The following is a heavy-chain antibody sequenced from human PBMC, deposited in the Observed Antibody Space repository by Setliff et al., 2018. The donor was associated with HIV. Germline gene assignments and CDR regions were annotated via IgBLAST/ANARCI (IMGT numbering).Heavy chain of an antibody. CDR1: GFTFSSHG. Sequence: GSLRLSCAASGFTFSSHGMYWVRQAPGKGLEWVAFIRYDGSNEYYVDSMKGRFTVSRDNAKNTVYLQMNSLRAEDTAVYYCVRGPIHGGFDFWGQGALVTVSS. V-gene: IGHV3-30*02. J-gene: IGHJ4*02. D-gene: IGHD3-16*01. CDR2: IRYDGSNE. CDR3: VRGPIHGGFDF.